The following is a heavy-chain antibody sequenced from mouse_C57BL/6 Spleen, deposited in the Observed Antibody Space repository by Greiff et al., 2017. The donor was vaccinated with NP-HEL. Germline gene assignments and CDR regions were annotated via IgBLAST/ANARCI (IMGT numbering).Heavy chain of an antibody. CDR2: INPNNGGT. V-gene: IGHV1-26*01. D-gene: IGHD1-1*01. CDR1: GYTFTDYY. CDR3: ARDTTVGQAWFAY. Sequence: EVQLQQSGPELVKPGASVKISCKASGYTFTDYYMNWVKQSHGKSLEWIGDINPNNGGTSYNQKFKGKATLTVDKSSSTAYMELRSLTSEDSAVYYCARDTTVGQAWFAYWGQGTLVTVSA. J-gene: IGHJ3*01.